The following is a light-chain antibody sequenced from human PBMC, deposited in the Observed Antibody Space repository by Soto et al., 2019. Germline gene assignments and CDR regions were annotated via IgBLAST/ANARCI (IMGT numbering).Light chain of an antibody. CDR2: DAS. J-gene: IGKJ1*01. CDR3: QQYNGYSSWT. CDR1: QSISIW. V-gene: IGKV1-5*01. Sequence: DIQMTQSPSTLSASVEDRVTITCRASQSISIWLAWYQQKPRKAPKVLIFDASRLESGVPSRFSGSGSGTEFTLTISSLQPDDFATYYCQQYNGYSSWTFGQGT.